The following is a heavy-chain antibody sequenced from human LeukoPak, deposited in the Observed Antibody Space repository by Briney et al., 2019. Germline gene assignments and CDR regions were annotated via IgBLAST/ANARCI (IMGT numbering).Heavy chain of an antibody. V-gene: IGHV1-8*01. CDR3: ASPDLAARQIGVDP. CDR2: MNPNRGNT. CDR1: GYTFTSYD. J-gene: IGHJ5*02. Sequence: ASVTVSCKASGYTFTSYDINWVRQATGQGLEWMGWMNPNRGNTGYAQKFQGRVTMTRNTSISTAYMELSSLRSEDTAVYYCASPDLAARQIGVDPWGQGTLVTVSS. D-gene: IGHD6-6*01.